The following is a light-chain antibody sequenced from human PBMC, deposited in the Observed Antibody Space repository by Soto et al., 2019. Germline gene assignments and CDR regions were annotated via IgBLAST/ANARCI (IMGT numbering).Light chain of an antibody. Sequence: DIHMAHSPSTPSPSVGDRGTITFRASQSISSWLAWYQQKPGKAPKLLIYKASSLESGVPSRFSGSGSGTEFTLTISSLQPDDFATYYCQQYNSYSPWTFGQGTKVDIK. J-gene: IGKJ1*01. CDR2: KAS. CDR1: QSISSW. V-gene: IGKV1-5*03. CDR3: QQYNSYSPWT.